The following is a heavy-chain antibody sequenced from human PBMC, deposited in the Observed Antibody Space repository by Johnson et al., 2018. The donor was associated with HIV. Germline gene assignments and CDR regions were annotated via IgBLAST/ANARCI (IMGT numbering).Heavy chain of an antibody. CDR3: ARGSTMRVSAFDL. CDR2: INSDGSSI. CDR1: GFTFSSHW. Sequence: VQLVESGGALVQPGGSLRLSCAASGFTFSSHWMHWVRQAPGKGLVWVSRINSDGSSINYADSVKGRFTISRDNAKNTLYLQMNSLRTEDTAVYYCARGSTMRVSAFDLWGQGTMVTVSS. D-gene: IGHD3-22*01. V-gene: IGHV3-74*02. J-gene: IGHJ3*01.